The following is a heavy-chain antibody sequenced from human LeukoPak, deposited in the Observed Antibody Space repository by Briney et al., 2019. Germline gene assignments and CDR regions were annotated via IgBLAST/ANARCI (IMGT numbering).Heavy chain of an antibody. CDR1: GFTFSSYC. CDR2: ISSSSSYI. CDR3: ARGTGYNPYYFDY. V-gene: IGHV3-21*01. Sequence: GGSLSLSCAASGFTFSSYCMSWVRQAPGKGLEWVSSISSSSSYIYYADSVKGRFTISRDNAKNSLYLQMNSLRAEDTAVYYCARGTGYNPYYFDYWGQGTLVTVSS. J-gene: IGHJ4*02. D-gene: IGHD5-24*01.